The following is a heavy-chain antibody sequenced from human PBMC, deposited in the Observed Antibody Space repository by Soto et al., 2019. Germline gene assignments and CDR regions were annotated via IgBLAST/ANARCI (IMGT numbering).Heavy chain of an antibody. Sequence: QVQLVQSGAEVKKPGSSVKVSCKASGGTFSSYAISWVRQAPGQGLEWMGGIIPIFGTANYAQKFQGRVTITADESTSTAYMELSSLRSEDTAVYYCARSSPLDLYCSSTSCYHYFDYWGQGTLVTVCS. V-gene: IGHV1-69*01. CDR2: IIPIFGTA. J-gene: IGHJ4*02. CDR3: ARSSPLDLYCSSTSCYHYFDY. D-gene: IGHD2-2*01. CDR1: GGTFSSYA.